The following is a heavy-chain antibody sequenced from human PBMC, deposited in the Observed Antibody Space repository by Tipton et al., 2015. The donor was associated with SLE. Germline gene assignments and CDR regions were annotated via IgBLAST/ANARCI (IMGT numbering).Heavy chain of an antibody. CDR2: INAGNGNT. D-gene: IGHD3-22*01. CDR3: ANEVRGYDSSGYLNY. J-gene: IGHJ4*02. Sequence: QLVQSGAEVKKPGASVKVSCKASGYTFTSYAMHWVRQAPGQRLEWMGWINAGNGNTKYSQKFQGRITITRDTAASTAYMELSSLRSEDTAVYSCANEVRGYDSSGYLNYWGEGTLVTVTS. CDR1: GYTFTSYA. V-gene: IGHV1-3*01.